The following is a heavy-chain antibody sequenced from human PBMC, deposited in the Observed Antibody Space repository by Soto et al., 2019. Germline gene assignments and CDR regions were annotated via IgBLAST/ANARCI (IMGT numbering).Heavy chain of an antibody. D-gene: IGHD7-27*01. J-gene: IGHJ3*02. CDR3: ARSNWGSRAYGFSNDGLDI. V-gene: IGHV3-15*07. CDR2: IKSKTDGGTT. Sequence: KGLEWVGRIKSKTDGGTTDFAAPVKGRFTISRDQSKSTLYLQMDTLRAEDTAVYYCARSNWGSRAYGFSNDGLDIWGQGTMVTVSS.